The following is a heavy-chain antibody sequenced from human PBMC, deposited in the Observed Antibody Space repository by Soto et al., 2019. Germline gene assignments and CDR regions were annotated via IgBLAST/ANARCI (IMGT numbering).Heavy chain of an antibody. J-gene: IGHJ4*02. CDR2: ITYDGSEN. V-gene: IGHV3-30*03. D-gene: IGHD1-26*01. Sequence: QVQLVESGGGVVQPERSLRLSCVASGFTLSGHGMHWVRQAPGKGLEWVAVITYDGSENHSSDSVNGRVTISRDTAKNMVYLQLHSLKPEDTAMDYCVREQGYGYYRVADYWGQGTLVTVSS. CDR3: VREQGYGYYRVADY. CDR1: GFTLSGHG.